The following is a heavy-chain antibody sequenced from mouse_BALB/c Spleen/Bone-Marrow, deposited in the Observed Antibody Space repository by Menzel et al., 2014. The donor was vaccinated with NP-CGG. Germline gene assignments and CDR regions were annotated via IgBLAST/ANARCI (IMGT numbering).Heavy chain of an antibody. CDR1: GYTFTSYW. J-gene: IGHJ2*01. CDR2: IYPGTNST. CDR3: AREEDFFDY. Sequence: VQLQQSGAELVKPGTSVKMSCKASGYTFTSYWTHWVKQRPGQGLEWIGDIYPGTNSTNYNEKFKTKATLTVDTSSSTAYMQLSSPTSEDSAVYYCAREEDFFDYWVQGTTLTVSS. V-gene: IGHV1-55*01.